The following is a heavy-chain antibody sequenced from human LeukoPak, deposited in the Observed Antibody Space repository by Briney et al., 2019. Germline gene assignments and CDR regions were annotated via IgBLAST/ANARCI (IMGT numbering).Heavy chain of an antibody. CDR1: GFTFSSYA. CDR3: AKEPKGRFLEWLLFDY. Sequence: GGSLRLSCAASGFTFSSYAMSWVRQAPGKGLEWVSAISGSGGSTYYADSVRGRFTMSRDNSKNTVYLQMNSLRAEDTAVYYCAKEPKGRFLEWLLFDYWGQGTLVTVSS. D-gene: IGHD3-3*01. V-gene: IGHV3-23*01. CDR2: ISGSGGST. J-gene: IGHJ4*02.